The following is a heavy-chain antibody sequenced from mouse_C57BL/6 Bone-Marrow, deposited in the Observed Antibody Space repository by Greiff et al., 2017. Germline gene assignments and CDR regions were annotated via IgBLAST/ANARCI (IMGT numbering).Heavy chain of an antibody. D-gene: IGHD2-2*01. CDR3: AKRGTCGYDRDMDY. CDR1: GYTFTDYY. J-gene: IGHJ4*01. CDR2: IYPGSGNT. V-gene: IGHV1-76*01. Sequence: VQLQQSGAELVRPGASVKLSCKASGYTFTDYYINWVKQRPGQGLEWIARIYPGSGNTYYNEKFKGKATLTAETSSSSAYMQLSSLTSEDSAVYFRAKRGTCGYDRDMDYWGQGTSVTVSS.